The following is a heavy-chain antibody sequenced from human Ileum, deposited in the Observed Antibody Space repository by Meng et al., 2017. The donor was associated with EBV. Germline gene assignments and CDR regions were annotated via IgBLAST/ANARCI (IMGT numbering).Heavy chain of an antibody. Sequence: QVHVQRSGPCLVKPSGTLSLHVLVLDLYNNKNFWWSWVRPPPGKGLEWIGEIYYSGNTYYNPSLKSRVTISVDKSNNQFSLRLSSVTAADTAVYYCARGGSGYYYGSGFDYWGQGTLVTGSS. CDR1: DLYNNKNFW. V-gene: IGHV4-4*02. CDR2: IYYSGNT. D-gene: IGHD3-10*01. J-gene: IGHJ4*02. CDR3: ARGGSGYYYGSGFDY.